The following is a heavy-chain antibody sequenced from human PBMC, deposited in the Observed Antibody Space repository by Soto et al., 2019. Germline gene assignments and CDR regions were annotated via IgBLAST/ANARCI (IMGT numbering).Heavy chain of an antibody. Sequence: PSETLSLTCAVYGGSFSGYYWSWVRQPAGKGLEWIGEINHSGSTNYNPSLKSRVTISVDTSKNQFSLKLSSVTAADTAVYYCARGGSSGWDEGYYYYGMDVWGQGTTVTVSS. V-gene: IGHV4-34*01. CDR3: ARGGSSGWDEGYYYYGMDV. D-gene: IGHD6-19*01. CDR2: INHSGST. CDR1: GGSFSGYY. J-gene: IGHJ6*02.